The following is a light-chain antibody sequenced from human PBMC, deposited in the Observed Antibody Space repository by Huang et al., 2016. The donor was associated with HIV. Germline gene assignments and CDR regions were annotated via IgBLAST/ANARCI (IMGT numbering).Light chain of an antibody. CDR3: QHYNNWPPRYT. CDR1: QSVSSN. V-gene: IGKV3-15*01. J-gene: IGKJ2*01. Sequence: EIVMTQSPGTRSVSPGEIVTLSCRARQSVSSNLAWYQQKPDQDPRHLIYGESTRATGVPARFSGSGSGTEFTLTISSLQSEDFAVYYCQHYNNWPPRYTFGQGTKLEIK. CDR2: GES.